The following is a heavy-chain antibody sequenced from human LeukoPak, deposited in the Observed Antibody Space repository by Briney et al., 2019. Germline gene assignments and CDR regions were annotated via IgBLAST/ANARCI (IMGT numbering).Heavy chain of an antibody. CDR2: IIPILDQS. J-gene: IGHJ4*02. CDR3: ARDQGEMATIPDY. Sequence: ASVKVSCKAPGGTFTDYSISWVRQAPGQGLEWMGRIIPILDQSNYAQKFQGRVTFTADKSTTTASMELSSLKSDDTAVYYCARDQGEMATIPDYWGQGTLVTVSS. D-gene: IGHD5-24*01. V-gene: IGHV1-69*04. CDR1: GGTFTDYS.